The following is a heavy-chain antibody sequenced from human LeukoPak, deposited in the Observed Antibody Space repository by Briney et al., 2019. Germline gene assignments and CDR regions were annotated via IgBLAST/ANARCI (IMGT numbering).Heavy chain of an antibody. V-gene: IGHV3-74*01. CDR3: ARLKSEATPDY. J-gene: IGHJ4*02. Sequence: GGSLRLSCAASGFTFSSYWMYWVRQGPGKGLVWVSRINSDGSSIIYADSVQGRFTISRDNAKNTLFLQMNSLRAEDTAVYYCARLKSEATPDYWGQGTLVTVSS. CDR2: INSDGSSI. CDR1: GFTFSSYW.